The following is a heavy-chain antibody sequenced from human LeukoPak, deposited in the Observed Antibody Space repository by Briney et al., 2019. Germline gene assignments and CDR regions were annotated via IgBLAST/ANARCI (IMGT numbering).Heavy chain of an antibody. J-gene: IGHJ3*02. Sequence: GGSLRLSCAASGFTFSSYGMHWVRQAPGKGLEWVAVISYDGSNKYYADSVKGRFTISRDNSKNTLYLLMNSLRAEDTAVYYCANPEYYSDAFDIWGQGTMVTVSS. CDR2: ISYDGSNK. D-gene: IGHD2/OR15-2a*01. CDR1: GFTFSSYG. CDR3: ANPEYYSDAFDI. V-gene: IGHV3-30*18.